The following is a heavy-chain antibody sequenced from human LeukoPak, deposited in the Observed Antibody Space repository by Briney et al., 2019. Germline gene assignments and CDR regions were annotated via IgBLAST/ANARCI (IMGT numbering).Heavy chain of an antibody. CDR1: GGTFSSYT. V-gene: IGHV1-69*04. CDR2: IIPILGIA. J-gene: IGHJ4*02. CDR3: AREGSQEGFDY. Sequence: GSSVKVSCKASGGTFSSYTVSWVRQAPGQGLEWMGRIIPILGIANYAQKFQGRVTITADESTSTAYMELSSLGSEDTAVYYCAREGSQEGFDYWGQGTLVTVSS.